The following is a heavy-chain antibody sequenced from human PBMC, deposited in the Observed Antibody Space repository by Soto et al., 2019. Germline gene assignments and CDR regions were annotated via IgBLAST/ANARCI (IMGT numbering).Heavy chain of an antibody. CDR1: GFTFSSYW. V-gene: IGHV3-7*03. J-gene: IGHJ5*02. CDR3: AKLVTAIRNRFDP. D-gene: IGHD2-21*02. Sequence: GGSLRLSCAASGFTFSSYWMSWVRQAPGKGLEWVANIKQDGSEKYYVDSVKGRFTISRDNAKNSLYLQMNSLRAEDTAVYYCAKLVTAIRNRFDPWGQGTLVTVSS. CDR2: IKQDGSEK.